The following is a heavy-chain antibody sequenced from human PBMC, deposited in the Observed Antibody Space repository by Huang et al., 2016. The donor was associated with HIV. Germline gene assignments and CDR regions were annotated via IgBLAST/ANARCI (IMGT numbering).Heavy chain of an antibody. J-gene: IGHJ5*02. Sequence: QVQLQQWGAGLLKPSETLALTCAVYGESLGTYYWAWIRRPPGKGLQWIGEANDGGDINYKPALESRVTISVDTSRNQVSLTLTSMTAADTATYYCARRFRVAATRKWFDPWGQGTLVIVSS. CDR1: GESLGTYY. CDR3: ARRFRVAATRKWFDP. V-gene: IGHV4-34*01. D-gene: IGHD3-10*01. CDR2: ANDGGDI.